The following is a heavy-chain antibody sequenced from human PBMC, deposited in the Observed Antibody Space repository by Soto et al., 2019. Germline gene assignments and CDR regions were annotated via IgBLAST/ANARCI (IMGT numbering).Heavy chain of an antibody. Sequence: ASVKVSCKASGYTFTGHYMHWVRQAPGQGLEWMGWINPNSVGTNYAQKFQGRVTMTRDTSISTAYMELSRLRSDDTAVYYCAREPMVRAAHGFDIWGQRTMVTDS. D-gene: IGHD3-10*01. V-gene: IGHV1-2*02. CDR3: AREPMVRAAHGFDI. CDR1: GYTFTGHY. J-gene: IGHJ3*02. CDR2: INPNSVGT.